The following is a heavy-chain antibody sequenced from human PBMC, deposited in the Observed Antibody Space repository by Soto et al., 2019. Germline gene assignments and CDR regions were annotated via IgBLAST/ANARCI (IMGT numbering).Heavy chain of an antibody. CDR2: ISSNGGST. CDR3: ARVGSNYYYYYMDV. CDR1: GFTFSSYA. V-gene: IGHV3-64*01. Sequence: GGFLRLSCAASGFTFSSYAMHWVRQAPGKGLEYVSAISSNGGSTYYANSVKGRFTISRDNSKNTLYFQMGSLRAEDMAVYYCARVGSNYYYYYMDVWGKGTTITVSS. D-gene: IGHD4-4*01. J-gene: IGHJ6*03.